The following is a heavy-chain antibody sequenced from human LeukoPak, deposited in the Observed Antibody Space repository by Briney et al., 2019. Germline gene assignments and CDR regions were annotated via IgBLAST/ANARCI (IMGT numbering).Heavy chain of an antibody. D-gene: IGHD5-18*01. V-gene: IGHV3-30-3*01. Sequence: GRSLRLSCAASGFTFSSYAMHWVRQAPGKGLEWVAVISYDGSNKYYADSVKGRFTIPRDNSKNTLYLQMNSLRAEDTAVYYCAREGTQVDTAMVYKAFDIWGQGTMVTVSS. CDR2: ISYDGSNK. CDR1: GFTFSSYA. CDR3: AREGTQVDTAMVYKAFDI. J-gene: IGHJ3*02.